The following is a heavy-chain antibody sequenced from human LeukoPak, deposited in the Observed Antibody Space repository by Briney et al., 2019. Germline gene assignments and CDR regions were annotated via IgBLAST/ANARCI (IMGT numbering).Heavy chain of an antibody. V-gene: IGHV5-51*01. D-gene: IGHD6-6*01. CDR3: VRRATSSSGED. CDR1: GFSFTSYW. J-gene: IGHJ4*02. CDR2: SYPGDSDA. Sequence: GESLQISCKGSGFSFTSYWIGWVRQLPGKGLEWMGISYPGDSDARYSPSFQGQVTISADKSISTAYLQWSSLKASDTAIYYCVRRATSSSGEDWGQGTLVTVSS.